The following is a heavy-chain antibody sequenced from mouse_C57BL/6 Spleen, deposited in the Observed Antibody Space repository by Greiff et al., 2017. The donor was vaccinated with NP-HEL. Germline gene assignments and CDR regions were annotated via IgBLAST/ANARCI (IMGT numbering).Heavy chain of an antibody. CDR3: ARKRFDY. J-gene: IGHJ2*01. V-gene: IGHV5-4*03. Sequence: EVKLMESGGGLVKPGGSLKLSCAASGFTFSSYAMSWVRQTPEKRLEWVATISDGGSYTYYPDNVKGRFTISRDNAKNNLYLQMSHLKSEDTALYYCARKRFDYWGQGTTLTVSS. CDR2: ISDGGSYT. CDR1: GFTFSSYA.